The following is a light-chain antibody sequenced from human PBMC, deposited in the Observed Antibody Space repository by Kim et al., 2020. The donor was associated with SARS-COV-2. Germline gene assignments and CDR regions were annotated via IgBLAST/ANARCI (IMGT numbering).Light chain of an antibody. CDR1: SSNIGGGYD. CDR3: QAYDSRLSAVI. V-gene: IGLV1-40*01. J-gene: IGLJ2*01. Sequence: GVVISWAGSSSNIGGGYDLHWYQQHSGRAPKLLIYRHNNRPSGVPDRFSGSKSGTSASLAINGLQADDEADYYCQAYDSRLSAVIFGGGTKLTVL. CDR2: RHN.